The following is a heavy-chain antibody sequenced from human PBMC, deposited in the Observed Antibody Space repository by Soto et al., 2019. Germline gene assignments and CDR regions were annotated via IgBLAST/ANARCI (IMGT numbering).Heavy chain of an antibody. V-gene: IGHV3-15*01. CDR3: ATVVDDIFTGRYFDL. Sequence: EVQLVESGGGLVKPGGSLRLSCAASGFTFSNAWMSWVRQALGKGLEWVGRIKSKTDGVTTDYAAPVKGRFTISRDESKNTLYLQMNSLKTDDTAVYYCATVVDDIFTGRYFDLWGRGTLDTVST. D-gene: IGHD3-9*01. J-gene: IGHJ2*01. CDR2: IKSKTDGVTT. CDR1: GFTFSNAW.